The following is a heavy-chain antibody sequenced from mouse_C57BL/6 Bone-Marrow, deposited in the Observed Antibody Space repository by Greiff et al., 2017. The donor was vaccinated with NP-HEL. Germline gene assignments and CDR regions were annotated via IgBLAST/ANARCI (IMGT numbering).Heavy chain of an antibody. Sequence: VKLVESGPGLVQPSQSLSITCTVSGFSLTSYGVHWVRQSPGKGLEWLGVIWSGGSTDYNAAFISRLSISKDNSKSQVFFKMNSLQADDTAIYYCAGIYDGYDYYAMDYWGQGTSVTVSS. CDR3: AGIYDGYDYYAMDY. V-gene: IGHV2-2*01. D-gene: IGHD2-3*01. CDR2: IWSGGST. CDR1: GFSLTSYG. J-gene: IGHJ4*01.